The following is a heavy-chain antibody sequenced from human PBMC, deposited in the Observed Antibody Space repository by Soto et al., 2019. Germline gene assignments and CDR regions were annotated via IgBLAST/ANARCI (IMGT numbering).Heavy chain of an antibody. Sequence: GGSLRLSCAASGFTFRTYYMIWVRQAPWKGLEWVSSISAGSTNIYYAPSVKGRFTISRDNAKNSLYLQINSLRAEDTAVYYCARQYPSSSRHFDHWGQGTLVTVSS. CDR2: ISAGSTNI. V-gene: IGHV3-21*01. CDR3: ARQYPSSSRHFDH. J-gene: IGHJ4*02. CDR1: GFTFRTYY. D-gene: IGHD6-6*01.